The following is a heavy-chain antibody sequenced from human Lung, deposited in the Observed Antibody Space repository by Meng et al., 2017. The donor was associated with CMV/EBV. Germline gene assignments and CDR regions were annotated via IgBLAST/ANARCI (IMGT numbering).Heavy chain of an antibody. D-gene: IGHD2-15*01. V-gene: IGHV4-30-4*01. CDR2: IYYTGST. Sequence: VKLQGPGQGLRKPSPTRSLTVPVSCGSISSGDYYWSLIRQPPRKGLEWIGYIYYTGSTYYNPSLKSRVIISVDTSKNQFSLKLNSVTAADTAVYYCARVGGCSGGGCYHRLFDYWGQGTLVTVSS. J-gene: IGHJ4*02. CDR1: CGSISSGDYY. CDR3: ARVGGCSGGGCYHRLFDY.